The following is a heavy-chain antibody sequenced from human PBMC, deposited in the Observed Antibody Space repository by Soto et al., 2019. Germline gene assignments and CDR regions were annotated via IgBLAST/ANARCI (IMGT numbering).Heavy chain of an antibody. CDR2: IYYSGST. D-gene: IGHD5-18*01. V-gene: IGHV4-39*01. CDR1: GGSISGISHY. J-gene: IGHJ4*02. CDR3: ARHDGYSYGYNDY. Sequence: QLQLQESGPRLVKPSETLSLTCTVSGGSISGISHYWGWIRQTPGKGLEWIASIYYSGSTYYNPSLKSRVTMSVDTSRNQFSLKLRSVTATDTAVYYCARHDGYSYGYNDYWGQGTRVTVSS.